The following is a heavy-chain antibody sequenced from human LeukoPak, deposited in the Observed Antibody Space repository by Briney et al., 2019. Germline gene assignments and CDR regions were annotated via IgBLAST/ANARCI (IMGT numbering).Heavy chain of an antibody. J-gene: IGHJ6*03. Sequence: GGSLRLSCAASGFTFSSYSMNWVRQAPGKGLEWVSSISSSSSYIYYADSVKGRFTISRDNAKNSLYLQMNSLRAEDTAVYYCASSKNYYDSSGYYDYYYYYMDVWGKGTTVTISS. V-gene: IGHV3-21*01. CDR3: ASSKNYYDSSGYYDYYYYYMDV. D-gene: IGHD3-22*01. CDR1: GFTFSSYS. CDR2: ISSSSSYI.